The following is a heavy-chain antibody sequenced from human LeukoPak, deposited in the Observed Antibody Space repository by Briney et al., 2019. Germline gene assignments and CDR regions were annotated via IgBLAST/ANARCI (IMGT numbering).Heavy chain of an antibody. Sequence: AGRSLRLSCAASGFTFDDYAMHWVRHAPGKGLERVSGISWNSGSIGYADSVKGRFTISRDNAKNSLYLQMNSLRAEDTALYYCVGTGGDSSGYFDYWGQGTLVTVSS. CDR1: GFTFDDYA. V-gene: IGHV3-9*01. CDR2: ISWNSGSI. CDR3: VGTGGDSSGYFDY. D-gene: IGHD3-22*01. J-gene: IGHJ4*02.